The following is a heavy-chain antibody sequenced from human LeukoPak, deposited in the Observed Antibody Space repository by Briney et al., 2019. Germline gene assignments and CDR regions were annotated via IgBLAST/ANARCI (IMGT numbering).Heavy chain of an antibody. Sequence: GGSLRLSCAASGFTFSRHWMHWVRQAPGKGLVWVSRINSGGSSTSYADSVKGRFTISRDNAKNTLYLQMSSLGAEDTAVYYCAREEDTTYYYDSSGYPDYWGQGTLVTVSS. V-gene: IGHV3-74*01. CDR3: AREEDTTYYYDSSGYPDY. CDR1: GFTFSRHW. D-gene: IGHD3-22*01. CDR2: INSGGSST. J-gene: IGHJ4*02.